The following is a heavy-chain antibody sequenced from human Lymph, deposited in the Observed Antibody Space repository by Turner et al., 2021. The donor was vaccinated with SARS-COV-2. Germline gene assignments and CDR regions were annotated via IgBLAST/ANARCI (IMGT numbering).Heavy chain of an antibody. CDR1: GFTFDDYG. V-gene: IGHV3-20*01. Sequence: EVQLVESGGGVVRPGGSLRPSCSASGFTFDDYGMRWVRQAPGRGLGWVSNINWNGGSTGYADSVKGRFTISRDNAKNSLYLQVNGLRAEDTALYHCARGTGAADYWGQGTLVTVSS. J-gene: IGHJ4*02. D-gene: IGHD7-27*01. CDR2: INWNGGST. CDR3: ARGTGAADY.